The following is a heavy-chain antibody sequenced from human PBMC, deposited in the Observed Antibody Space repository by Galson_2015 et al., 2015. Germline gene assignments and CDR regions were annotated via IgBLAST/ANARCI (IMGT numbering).Heavy chain of an antibody. CDR2: ISSSGSTI. J-gene: IGHJ4*02. CDR1: GFTFSSYD. V-gene: IGHV3-48*03. CDR3: ARHAAACTYFDY. D-gene: IGHD6-13*01. Sequence: SLRLSCAASGFTFSSYDMNWVRQAPGKGLEWVSYISSSGSTIYYADSVKGRFTISRDNAKNSLYLQMNSLRAEDTAVYYCARHAAACTYFDYSAQGTLVTVSS.